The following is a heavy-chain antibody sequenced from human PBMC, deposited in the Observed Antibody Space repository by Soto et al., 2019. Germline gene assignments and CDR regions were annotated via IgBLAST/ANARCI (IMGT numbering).Heavy chain of an antibody. D-gene: IGHD5-18*01. CDR3: ARAQKWRQLSLNVFDL. CDR2: ITGAGDGT. V-gene: IGHV3-74*01. CDR1: GFTIENSV. J-gene: IGHJ3*01. Sequence: EVQLVESGGGLVQPGGSLRLSCVASGFTIENSVMHWVRQTPGKGLMWVSRITGAGDGTLYADSVQGRFTISRDNAKNTVYLHMTGLRVEETAVYYCARAQKWRQLSLNVFDLWGQGTTLTVSS.